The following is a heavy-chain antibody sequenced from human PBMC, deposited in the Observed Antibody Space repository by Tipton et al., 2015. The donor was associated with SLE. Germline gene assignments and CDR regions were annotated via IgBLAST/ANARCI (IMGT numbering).Heavy chain of an antibody. CDR2: VWHTGTT. V-gene: IGHV4-4*02. Sequence: TLSLTCEVSGGSITSNNWWSWLRQSPGKGLEWIGDVWHTGTTTYNPSLKSRLTVSVDKSKNHFSLNLTSVTAADSADYYCARGIVVVAVSPNWWYFDLWSRGARVTVSS. D-gene: IGHD3-3*02. CDR1: GGSITSNNW. J-gene: IGHJ2*01. CDR3: ARGIVVVAVSPNWWYFDL.